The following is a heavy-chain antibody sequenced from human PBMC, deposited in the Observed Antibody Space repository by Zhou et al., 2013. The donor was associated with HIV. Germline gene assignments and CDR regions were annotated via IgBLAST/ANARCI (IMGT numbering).Heavy chain of an antibody. CDR3: ARESNASGRGRSMDH. CDR2: INPVGGAT. Sequence: QVHLEQTGSVVKWPGASLTISCTASGYIFVNYHIHWLRQAPGQRLELLGTINPVGGATSYAQKFRGRLVLTRDIGSSTVTLLLNHLRRDDTAAYFCARESNASGRGRSMDHWGEEAASSSP. V-gene: IGHV1-2*02. J-gene: IGHJ4*02. CDR1: GYIFVNYH.